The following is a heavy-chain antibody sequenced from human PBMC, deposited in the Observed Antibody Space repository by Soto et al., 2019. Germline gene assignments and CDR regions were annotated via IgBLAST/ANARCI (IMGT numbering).Heavy chain of an antibody. CDR1: GFTFSSYA. J-gene: IGHJ4*02. V-gene: IGHV3-23*01. CDR2: ISGSGGST. Sequence: PGGSLRLSCAASGFTFSSYAMSWVRQAPGKGLEWVSAISGSGGSTYYADSVKGRFTISRDNSKNTLYLQMNNLRAEDPAVYYCAKARDYCTRGTCYPLYYFDYWGQGTQVTVSS. D-gene: IGHD2-8*01. CDR3: AKARDYCTRGTCYPLYYFDY.